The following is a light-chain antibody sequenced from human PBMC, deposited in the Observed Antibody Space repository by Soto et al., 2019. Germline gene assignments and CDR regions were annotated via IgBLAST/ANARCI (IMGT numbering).Light chain of an antibody. CDR3: AAWDDSLNGYV. CDR2: SND. J-gene: IGLJ1*01. Sequence: QAVVTQPPSASGTPGQRGTISCSGSSSNIGSNSVNWYQQLPGTAPKLLIYSNDRRPSGVPDRFSGSKSGTSASLAISGLQSEDEADYYCAAWDDSLNGYVFGTGTKLTVL. V-gene: IGLV1-44*01. CDR1: SSNIGSNS.